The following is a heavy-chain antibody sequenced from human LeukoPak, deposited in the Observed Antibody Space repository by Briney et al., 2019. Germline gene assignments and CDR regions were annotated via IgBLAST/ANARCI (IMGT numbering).Heavy chain of an antibody. CDR1: GYIFTNYW. V-gene: IGHV5-10-1*01. J-gene: IGHJ4*02. D-gene: IGHD2-21*01. CDR3: AKHVAGSTYYFDY. Sequence: PGESLRISCKGSGYIFTNYWISWVRQMPARGLEWMGRLDPSDSYTNYSPSFQGHVTISADKSITTAYLQWTSLQASDSAIYYCAKHVAGSTYYFDYWGQGTLVTVSS. CDR2: LDPSDSYT.